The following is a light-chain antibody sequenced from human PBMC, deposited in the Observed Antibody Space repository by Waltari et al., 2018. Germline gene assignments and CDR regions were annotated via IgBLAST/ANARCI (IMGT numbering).Light chain of an antibody. V-gene: IGLV3-1*01. J-gene: IGLJ2*01. Sequence: SYELTQPPSVSVSPGQTARITCSGAKLGDKYTCWSQQKPGQSPVLVISQDTKRPSGIPERFSGSNSGNTATLTISGTQATDEADYYCQAWDSITVVFGGGTKLTVL. CDR3: QAWDSITVV. CDR2: QDT. CDR1: KLGDKY.